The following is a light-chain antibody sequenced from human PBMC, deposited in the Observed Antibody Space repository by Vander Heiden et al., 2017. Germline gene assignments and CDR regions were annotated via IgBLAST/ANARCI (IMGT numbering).Light chain of an antibody. V-gene: IGLV6-57*04. CDR3: QSYDSSNHWV. CDR2: EDN. J-gene: IGLJ3*02. Sequence: NFMLTQPHSASESPGKTVTISCTRSSGNIASNFVQWYQQRPGSAPTTVIYEDNRRPSGVPDRFSGSIDSSSNSASLTISGLKTEDEADYYCQSYDSSNHWVFGGGTKVTVL. CDR1: SGNIASNF.